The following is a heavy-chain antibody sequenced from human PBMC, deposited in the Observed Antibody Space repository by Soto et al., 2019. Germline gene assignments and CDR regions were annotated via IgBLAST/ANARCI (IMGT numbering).Heavy chain of an antibody. Sequence: SETLSLTCTVSGGSISSYYWSWIRQPPWKGLEWIGYMYSSGNTNYNPSLKSRATISVDTSKNQFSLELSSVTAADTAVYYCARHSEPGPAFDIWGKGSMVTVSS. CDR2: MYSSGNT. V-gene: IGHV4-59*08. J-gene: IGHJ3*02. CDR1: GGSISSYY. D-gene: IGHD2-2*01. CDR3: ARHSEPGPAFDI.